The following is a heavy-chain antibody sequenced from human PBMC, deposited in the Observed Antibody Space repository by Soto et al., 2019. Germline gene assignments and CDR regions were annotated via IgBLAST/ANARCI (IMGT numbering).Heavy chain of an antibody. Sequence: QVQLVESGGGVVQPGRSLRPSCAASGFTFSSYAMHWVRQAPGKGLEWVAVISYDGSNKYYADSVKGRFTISRDNSKNTLYLQMNSLRAEDTAVYYCARDQEPILYGMDVWGQGTTVTVSS. J-gene: IGHJ6*02. CDR3: ARDQEPILYGMDV. CDR1: GFTFSSYA. V-gene: IGHV3-30-3*01. CDR2: ISYDGSNK.